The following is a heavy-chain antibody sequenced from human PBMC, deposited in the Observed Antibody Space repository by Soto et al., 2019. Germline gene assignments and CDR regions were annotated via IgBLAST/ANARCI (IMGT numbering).Heavy chain of an antibody. CDR3: ARSRYYYDSSGYYYGPFDY. CDR2: IYPGDSDT. J-gene: IGHJ4*02. V-gene: IGHV5-51*01. D-gene: IGHD3-22*01. CDR1: GYSFTSYW. Sequence: GESLKISCKGSGYSFTSYWIGWVRQMPGKGLEWMGIIYPGDSDTRYSPSFQGQVTISADKSISTAYLQWSSLKASDTAMYYCARSRYYYDSSGYYYGPFDYWGQGTLVTVSS.